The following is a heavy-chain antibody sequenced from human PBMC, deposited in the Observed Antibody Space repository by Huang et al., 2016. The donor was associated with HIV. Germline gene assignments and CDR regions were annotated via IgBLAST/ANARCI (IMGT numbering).Heavy chain of an antibody. D-gene: IGHD3-10*01. Sequence: QVHLQQWGAGLLKSAETLSLTCAVYGGSLSGYYWSWLRQTPGKGLEWIGEINHLGIHNYKPSLKSRVSISMDGSKKQFSLKLRSISDADTAVYFCARDATKNPRGWFDPWGQGTLVTVSS. V-gene: IGHV4-34*02. CDR1: GGSLSGYY. CDR3: ARDATKNPRGWFDP. J-gene: IGHJ5*02. CDR2: INHLGIH.